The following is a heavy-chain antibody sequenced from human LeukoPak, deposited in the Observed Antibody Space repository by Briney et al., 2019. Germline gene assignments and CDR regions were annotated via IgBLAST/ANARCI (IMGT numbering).Heavy chain of an antibody. D-gene: IGHD4-17*01. CDR2: ISSGSSTL. CDR1: GFNFNTYS. Sequence: GGSLRLSCAASGFNFNTYSMNWVRQAPGKGLEWVSYISSGSSTLYYADSVKGRFTISRDNAKNSLYLQMISLRAEDTAVYYCARGEGAYGDYRDYWGQGTLVTVSS. CDR3: ARGEGAYGDYRDY. J-gene: IGHJ4*02. V-gene: IGHV3-48*01.